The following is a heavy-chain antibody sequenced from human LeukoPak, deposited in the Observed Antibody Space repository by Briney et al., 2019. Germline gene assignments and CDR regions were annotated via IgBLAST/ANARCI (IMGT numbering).Heavy chain of an antibody. CDR1: GGSFSGYY. D-gene: IGHD3-10*01. CDR3: ARGYYYGSGIPLDAFDI. J-gene: IGHJ3*02. V-gene: IGHV4-34*01. CDR2: INHSGST. Sequence: SETLSLTCAVYGGSFSGYYWSWIRQPPGKGLEWIGEINHSGSTNYNPSLKSRVTISVDTSKNQFSLKLSSVTAADTAVYYCARGYYYGSGIPLDAFDIWGQGTMVTVSS.